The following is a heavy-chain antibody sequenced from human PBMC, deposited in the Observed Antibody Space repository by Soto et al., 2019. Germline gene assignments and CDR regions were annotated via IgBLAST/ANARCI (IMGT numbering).Heavy chain of an antibody. CDR3: ARGPLITVFGDLTPDFDY. CDR2: ISGSGSDI. Sequence: GGSLRLSCAASRFTFSDYYLSWIRQAPGKGLEWVSYISGSGSDIKYAESIYGRFTISRDNAKNSLFLQMHSLRAGDTAVYYCARGPLITVFGDLTPDFDYWGPGTLVTVSS. D-gene: IGHD3-3*01. V-gene: IGHV3-11*01. J-gene: IGHJ4*02. CDR1: RFTFSDYY.